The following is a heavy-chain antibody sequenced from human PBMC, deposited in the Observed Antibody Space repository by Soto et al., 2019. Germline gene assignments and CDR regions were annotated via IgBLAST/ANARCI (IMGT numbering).Heavy chain of an antibody. CDR1: GFTFSSYA. Sequence: QVQLVESGGGVVQPGRSLRLSCAASGFTFSSYAMHWVRQAPGKGLEWVAVISYGGSNKYYADSVKGRFTISRDNSKNTLYLQMNSLRAEDTAVYYCARDSPIVVVVAATQSKNGMDVWGQGTTVTVSS. CDR2: ISYGGSNK. D-gene: IGHD2-15*01. J-gene: IGHJ6*02. V-gene: IGHV3-30-3*01. CDR3: ARDSPIVVVVAATQSKNGMDV.